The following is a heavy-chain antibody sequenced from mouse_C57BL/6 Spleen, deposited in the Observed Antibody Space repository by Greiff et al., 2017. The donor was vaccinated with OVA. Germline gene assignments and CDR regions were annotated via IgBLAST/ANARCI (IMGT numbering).Heavy chain of an antibody. D-gene: IGHD2-4*01. Sequence: QVQLKQPGAELVRPGSSVKLSCKASGYTFTSYWMHWVKQRPIQGLEWIGNIDPSDSETHYNQKFKDKATLTVDKSSSTAYMQLSSLTSEDSAVYYCARYDYEGNFAYWGQGTLVTVSA. V-gene: IGHV1-52*01. CDR1: GYTFTSYW. CDR3: ARYDYEGNFAY. CDR2: IDPSDSET. J-gene: IGHJ3*01.